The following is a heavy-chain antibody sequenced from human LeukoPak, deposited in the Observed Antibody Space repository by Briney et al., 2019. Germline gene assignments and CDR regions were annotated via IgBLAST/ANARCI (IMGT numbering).Heavy chain of an antibody. D-gene: IGHD6-13*01. CDR1: GYTFTSYA. Sequence: ASVKVSCKASGYTFTSYAMHWVRQAPAQRLEWMGWINPNSGGTNYAQKFQGWVTMTRDTSISTAYMELSRLRSDDTAVYYCARDRGPMRDYSSRGVSYGMDVWGQGTTVTVSS. CDR2: INPNSGGT. J-gene: IGHJ6*02. CDR3: ARDRGPMRDYSSRGVSYGMDV. V-gene: IGHV1-2*04.